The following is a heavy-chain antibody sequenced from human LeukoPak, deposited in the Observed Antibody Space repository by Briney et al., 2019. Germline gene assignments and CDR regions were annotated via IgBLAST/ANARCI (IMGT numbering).Heavy chain of an antibody. CDR1: GGTFSSYA. CDR2: IIPIFGTA. J-gene: IGHJ6*02. D-gene: IGHD6-19*01. Sequence: SVKVSCKASGGTFSSYAISWVRQAPGQGLEWMGGIIPIFGTANYAQKFQGRVTITADESTSTAYMELSSLRSEDTAVYYCAGNQQWLVRPSYYYYGIDVWGQGTTVTVSS. CDR3: AGNQQWLVRPSYYYYGIDV. V-gene: IGHV1-69*13.